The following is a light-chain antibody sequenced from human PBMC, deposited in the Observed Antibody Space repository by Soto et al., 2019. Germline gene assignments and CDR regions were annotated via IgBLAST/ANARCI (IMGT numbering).Light chain of an antibody. CDR2: AAS. CDR3: QQYHIYSGT. CDR1: QSISSY. Sequence: DIQMTPSPSSLSTSVGDRVTITCRASQSISSYLNWYQQKPGKAPKLLIYAASSLQSGVPSRFSGSGSGTDFTLTISSLQPEDFATYYCQQYHIYSGTFGQGTKVDIK. J-gene: IGKJ1*01. V-gene: IGKV1-39*01.